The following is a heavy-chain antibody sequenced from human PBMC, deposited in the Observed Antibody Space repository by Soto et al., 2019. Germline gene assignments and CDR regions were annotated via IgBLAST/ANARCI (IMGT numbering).Heavy chain of an antibody. V-gene: IGHV5-10-1*01. CDR3: ARSLISVVYIAVAGTGGMDV. J-gene: IGHJ6*02. CDR1: GYNFTSYW. CDR2: IDPSDSYT. Sequence: GESLKISCKGSGYNFTSYWISWGRQMPGKGLEWMGRIDPSDSYTNYSPSFQGHVTISADKSISTAYLQWSSLKASDTAMYYCARSLISVVYIAVAGTGGMDVWGQGTTVTVSS. D-gene: IGHD6-19*01.